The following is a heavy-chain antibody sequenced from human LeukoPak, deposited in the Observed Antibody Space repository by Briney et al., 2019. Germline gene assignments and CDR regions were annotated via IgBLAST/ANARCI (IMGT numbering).Heavy chain of an antibody. D-gene: IGHD2-21*02. J-gene: IGHJ4*02. CDR2: IIPIFGTA. CDR3: ARDHCGGDCYSGSFDY. V-gene: IGHV1-69*06. Sequence: SVKVSCKAFGYTFTSYAISWVRQAPGQGLEWMGGIIPIFGTANYAQKFQGRVTITADKSTSTAYMELSSPRSEDTAVYYCARDHCGGDCYSGSFDYWGQGTLVTVSS. CDR1: GYTFTSYA.